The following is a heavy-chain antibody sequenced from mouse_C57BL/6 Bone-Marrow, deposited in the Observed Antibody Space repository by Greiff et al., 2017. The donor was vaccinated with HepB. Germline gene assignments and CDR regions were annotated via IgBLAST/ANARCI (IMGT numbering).Heavy chain of an antibody. V-gene: IGHV1-66*01. Sequence: VQLQQSGPELVKPGASVKISCKASGYSFTSYYIHWVKQRPGQGLEWIGWIYPGSGNTKYNEKFKGKATLTADTSSSTAYMQLSSLTSEDSAVYYCARERLRRRGGWYFDVWGTGTTVTVSS. CDR1: GYSFTSYY. D-gene: IGHD2-4*01. J-gene: IGHJ1*03. CDR3: ARERLRRRGGWYFDV. CDR2: IYPGSGNT.